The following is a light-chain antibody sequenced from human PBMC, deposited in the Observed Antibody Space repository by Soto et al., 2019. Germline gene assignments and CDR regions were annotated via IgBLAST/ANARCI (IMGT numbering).Light chain of an antibody. CDR1: SSDVGSYNL. CDR3: CSYAGSSTYV. Sequence: QSALNQPASVSGSPGQSITISCTGTSSDVGSYNLVSWYQQHPGKAPKLMIYEVSKRPSGVSNRFSGSKSGNTASLTISGLQAEDEADYYCCSYAGSSTYVFGTGTKLT. J-gene: IGLJ1*01. CDR2: EVS. V-gene: IGLV2-23*02.